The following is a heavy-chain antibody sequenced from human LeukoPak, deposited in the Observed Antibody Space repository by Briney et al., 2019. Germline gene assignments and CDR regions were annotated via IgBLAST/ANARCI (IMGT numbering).Heavy chain of an antibody. CDR1: GGSISSYY. CDR3: ARHPFATPFDH. J-gene: IGHJ4*02. D-gene: IGHD2-15*01. Sequence: SSETLSLTCTVSGGSISSYYWSWIRQPPGKGLEWIGYIYYSGSTNYNPSLKSRVTISVDTPKNQLSLKLSSVTAADTAVYYCARHPFATPFDHWGRGILVTVSS. V-gene: IGHV4-59*08. CDR2: IYYSGST.